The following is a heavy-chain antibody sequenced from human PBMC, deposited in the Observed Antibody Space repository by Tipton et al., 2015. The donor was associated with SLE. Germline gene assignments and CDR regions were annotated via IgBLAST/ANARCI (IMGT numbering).Heavy chain of an antibody. CDR1: GGSISSHY. V-gene: IGHV4-59*11. J-gene: IGHJ4*02. Sequence: TLSLTCTVSGGSISSHYWSWIRQPPGKGLEWIGYIYYSGSTNYNPPLKSRVTISVDTSKNQFSLKLSSVTAADTAVYYCGAARPGGYFDYWGQGTLVTVSS. CDR3: GAARPGGYFDY. D-gene: IGHD6-6*01. CDR2: IYYSGST.